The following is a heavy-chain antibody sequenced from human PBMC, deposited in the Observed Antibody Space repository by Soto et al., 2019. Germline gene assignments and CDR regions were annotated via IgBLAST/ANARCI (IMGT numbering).Heavy chain of an antibody. D-gene: IGHD2-2*02. V-gene: IGHV3-23*01. J-gene: IGHJ4*02. Sequence: GGSLRLSCAASGFTFSTYAMTWVRQAPGKGLEWVSGISGSGDRTYYAETVKGRFTISRDNSKNTLYLQMNSLRVEDTAVYYCAKTPPYCSSTNCYIDYWGQGTLVTVSS. CDR2: ISGSGDRT. CDR3: AKTPPYCSSTNCYIDY. CDR1: GFTFSTYA.